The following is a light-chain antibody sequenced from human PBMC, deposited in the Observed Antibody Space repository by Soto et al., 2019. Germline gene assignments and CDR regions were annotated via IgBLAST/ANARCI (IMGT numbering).Light chain of an antibody. Sequence: IVLTQSPATMSVSPGARATLSCRASQSVSSNNLAWYQQKPGQAPRLLIFGASSRATGIPARFSGSGSGTEFTVTISRLQSEDFAVYFCQQYNNWPMTFGQGTKVDI. CDR3: QQYNNWPMT. CDR1: QSVSSN. J-gene: IGKJ1*01. V-gene: IGKV3-15*01. CDR2: GAS.